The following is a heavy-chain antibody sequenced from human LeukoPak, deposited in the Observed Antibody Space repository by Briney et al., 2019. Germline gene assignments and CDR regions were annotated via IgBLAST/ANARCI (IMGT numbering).Heavy chain of an antibody. V-gene: IGHV3-30*04. CDR3: ARGDRVGGISMYYFDY. J-gene: IGHJ4*02. CDR1: EFTFRSYA. D-gene: IGHD3-3*02. Sequence: PGGSLRLSCEVSEFTFRSYAMHWVRQAPGKGLEWVAVISYDGSVKFHADSVKGRFTVSRDNSRNTLYLQMNSLRAEDTAVYYCARGDRVGGISMYYFDYWGQGTLVTVSS. CDR2: ISYDGSVK.